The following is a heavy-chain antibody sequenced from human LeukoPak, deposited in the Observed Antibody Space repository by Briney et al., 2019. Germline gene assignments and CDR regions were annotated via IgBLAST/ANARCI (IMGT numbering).Heavy chain of an antibody. V-gene: IGHV4-39*01. CDR1: GGSISSSSYY. Sequence: SETLFLTCTVSGGSISSSSYYWGWIRQPPGKGLEWIGSIYYGGSTYYNPSLKSRVTISVDTSKNQFSLKLSSVTAADTAVYYCASAEKYYYYYYMDVWGKGTTVTISS. CDR3: ASAEKYYYYYYMDV. J-gene: IGHJ6*03. CDR2: IYYGGST.